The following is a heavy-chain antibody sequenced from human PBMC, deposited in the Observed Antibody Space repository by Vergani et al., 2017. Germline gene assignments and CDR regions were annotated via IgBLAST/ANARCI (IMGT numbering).Heavy chain of an antibody. CDR3: ARSQGDYWYFDL. V-gene: IGHV4-38-2*01. J-gene: IGHJ2*01. CDR2: IHNRGKT. CDR1: GYSIGSGFY. Sequence: VRLEESGPGLVKPSETPSLTCSVSGYSIGSGFYWAWIRQSPGEGLQWLTSIHNRGKTYHNPSLKSRVSVSLDTSKNCFSLNLASVTATDTAVCYCARSQGDYWYFDLWGPGSLVTVSS. D-gene: IGHD2-21*01.